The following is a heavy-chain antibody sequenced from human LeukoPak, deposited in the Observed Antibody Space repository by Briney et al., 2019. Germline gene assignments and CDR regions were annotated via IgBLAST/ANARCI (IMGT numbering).Heavy chain of an antibody. CDR3: AGLSYYYMDV. V-gene: IGHV4-59*08. J-gene: IGHJ6*03. Sequence: SETLSLTCILSGGSISSFYWSWLRQSPGKRLEWIGYVYYTGATNYNPSLRSRVTMSVGMSKNEFSLKLKSVTAADTGIYFCAGLSYYYMDVWGKGTPVAVSS. CDR1: GGSISSFY. CDR2: VYYTGAT.